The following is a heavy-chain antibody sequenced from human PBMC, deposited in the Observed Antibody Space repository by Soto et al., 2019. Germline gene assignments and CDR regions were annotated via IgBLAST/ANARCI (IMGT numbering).Heavy chain of an antibody. V-gene: IGHV1-69*12. Sequence: QVQLVQSGAEVKKPGSSVKVSCKASGGTFSSYAISWVRQAPGQGLEWMGGIIPIFGTANYAQKFQGRVTITADESTSTAYMELSSLRSEDTAVYYCARDMGEWELPRRGYFEYWGQGTLVNVSS. CDR3: ARDMGEWELPRRGYFEY. D-gene: IGHD1-26*01. CDR2: IIPIFGTA. CDR1: GGTFSSYA. J-gene: IGHJ4*02.